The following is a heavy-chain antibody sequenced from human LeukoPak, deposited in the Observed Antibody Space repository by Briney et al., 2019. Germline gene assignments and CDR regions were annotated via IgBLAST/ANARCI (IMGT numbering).Heavy chain of an antibody. V-gene: IGHV3-21*01. CDR1: GFAFSSYS. CDR3: ARDVDSSSWPASGYYYYGMDV. J-gene: IGHJ6*02. Sequence: GGSLRLSCAASGFAFSSYSMNWVRQAPGKGLEWVSSISSSSSYIYYADSVKGRFTISRDNAKNSLYLQMNSLRAEDTAVYYCARDVDSSSWPASGYYYYGMDVWGQGTTVTVSS. D-gene: IGHD6-13*01. CDR2: ISSSSSYI.